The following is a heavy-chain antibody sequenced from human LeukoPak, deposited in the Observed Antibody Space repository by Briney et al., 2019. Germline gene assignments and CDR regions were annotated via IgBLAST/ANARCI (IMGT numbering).Heavy chain of an antibody. CDR1: GFTFNSYW. V-gene: IGHV3-7*01. D-gene: IGHD2-2*01. CDR3: AKDSYCSSTSCYMPDY. CDR2: IKQDGSEK. Sequence: PGGSLRLSCAASGFTFNSYWMSWVRQAPGKGLEWVANIKQDGSEKYYVDSVKGRFTISRDNSKNTLYLQMNSLRAEDTAVYYCAKDSYCSSTSCYMPDYWGQGTLVTVSS. J-gene: IGHJ4*02.